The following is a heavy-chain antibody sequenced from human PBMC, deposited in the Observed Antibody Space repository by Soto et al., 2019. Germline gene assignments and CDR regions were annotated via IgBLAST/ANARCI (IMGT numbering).Heavy chain of an antibody. CDR1: GFTFTSFY. D-gene: IGHD3-16*02. J-gene: IGHJ4*02. Sequence: ASVKVSCKASGFTFTSFYMHWVRQAPGQGPEWMGIMHPYGGSTGYAQKFQGRVTLTRDTSTRTDYMELSSLRSDDTAVYYCARVDDYVWGSFRPWGQGTQVTVSS. V-gene: IGHV1-46*01. CDR3: ARVDDYVWGSFRP. CDR2: MHPYGGST.